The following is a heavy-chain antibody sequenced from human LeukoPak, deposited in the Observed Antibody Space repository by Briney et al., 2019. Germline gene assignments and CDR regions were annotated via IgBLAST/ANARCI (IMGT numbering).Heavy chain of an antibody. Sequence: ASVKVSCKASGYTFTGYYMHWVRQAPGQGLEWMGIINPSGGSTSYAQKFQGRVTMTRDTSTSTVYMELSSLRSEDTAVYYCASMDSSGYYYYWGQGTLVTVSS. CDR3: ASMDSSGYYYY. CDR1: GYTFTGYY. D-gene: IGHD3-22*01. CDR2: INPSGGST. V-gene: IGHV1-46*01. J-gene: IGHJ4*02.